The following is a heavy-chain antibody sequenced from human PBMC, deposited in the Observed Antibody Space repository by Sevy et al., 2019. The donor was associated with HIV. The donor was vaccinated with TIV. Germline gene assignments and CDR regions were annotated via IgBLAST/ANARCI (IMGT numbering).Heavy chain of an antibody. CDR2: IFNDGKKK. CDR1: GFIFSRYG. J-gene: IGHJ4*02. V-gene: IGHV3-33*01. Sequence: GSLRLSCKASGFIFSRYGVHWVRQAPGKGLEWVASIFNDGKKKYYGDAVKGRFTISRDDSKNALYLQMDSLRAEDTAVYYCARESGSDWYLDYWGQGTLVTVSS. CDR3: ARESGSDWYLDY. D-gene: IGHD1-26*01.